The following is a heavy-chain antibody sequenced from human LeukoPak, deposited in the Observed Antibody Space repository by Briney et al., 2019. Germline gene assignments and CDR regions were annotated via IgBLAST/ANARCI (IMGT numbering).Heavy chain of an antibody. J-gene: IGHJ2*01. CDR2: IYTSGST. V-gene: IGHV4-61*02. CDR1: GGSISSGTYY. CDR3: ARDSAYYYDSSGYPNWYFDL. Sequence: PSQTLSLTCTVSGGSISSGTYYWSWLRQPAGKGLEWIGRIYTSGSTNYTPSLKSRVTISVDTSNNQFSLKLSSVTAADTAVYYCARDSAYYYDSSGYPNWYFDLWGRGTLVTVSS. D-gene: IGHD3-22*01.